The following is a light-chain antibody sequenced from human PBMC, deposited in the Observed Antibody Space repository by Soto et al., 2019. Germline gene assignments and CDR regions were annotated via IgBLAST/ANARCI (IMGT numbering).Light chain of an antibody. CDR3: QQRSSWPPIT. V-gene: IGKV3-11*01. CDR2: DAS. Sequence: IVLTQSQATLSLSPGERATLSCRASQSVISYLAWYQQKPGQAPRLLIYDASNRATGIPARFSGSGSGTDFTLTISSLEPEGFAVYYCQQRSSWPPITFGQGTRLEIK. CDR1: QSVISY. J-gene: IGKJ5*01.